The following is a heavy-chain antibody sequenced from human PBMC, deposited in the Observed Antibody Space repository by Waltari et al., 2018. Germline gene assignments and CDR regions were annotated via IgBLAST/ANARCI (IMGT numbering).Heavy chain of an antibody. CDR1: GYTFTGYY. V-gene: IGHV1-2*02. CDR3: ARDLYGYRGGY. Sequence: QVQLVQSGAEVKKPGASVKVSCKASGYTFTGYYMHWVRQAPGQGLEWMGWINPNRGCTNYAQKFQGRVTMTRDTSISTAYMELSRLRSDDTAVYYCARDLYGYRGGYWGQGTLVTVSS. J-gene: IGHJ4*02. CDR2: INPNRGCT. D-gene: IGHD5-18*01.